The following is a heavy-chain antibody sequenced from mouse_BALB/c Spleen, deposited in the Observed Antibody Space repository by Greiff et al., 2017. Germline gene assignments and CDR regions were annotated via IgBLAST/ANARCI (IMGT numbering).Heavy chain of an antibody. J-gene: IGHJ1*01. CDR3: ARGGLWYFDV. CDR1: GFTFSSFG. Sequence: EVMLVESGGGLVQPGGSRKLSCAASGFTFSSFGMHWVRQAPEKGLEWVAYISSGSSTIYYADTVKGRFTISRDNPKNTLFLQMTSLRSEDTAMYYCARGGLWYFDVWGAGTTVTVSS. CDR2: ISSGSSTI. V-gene: IGHV5-17*02. D-gene: IGHD3-3*01.